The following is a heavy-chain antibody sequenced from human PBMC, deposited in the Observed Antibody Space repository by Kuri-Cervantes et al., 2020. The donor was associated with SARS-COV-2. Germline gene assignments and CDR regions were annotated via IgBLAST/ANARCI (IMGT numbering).Heavy chain of an antibody. V-gene: IGHV3-23*01. J-gene: IGHJ4*02. CDR2: ISGSGGST. D-gene: IGHD6-13*01. CDR3: AKDPSSGWSDYFDY. Sequence: ETLSLTCAASGFTFSSYAMSWVRQAPGKGLEWVSAISGSGGSTYYADSVKGRFTISRDNSKNTLYLQMNSLRAEDTAVYYCAKDPSSGWSDYFDYWGQGTLVTVSS. CDR1: GFTFSSYA.